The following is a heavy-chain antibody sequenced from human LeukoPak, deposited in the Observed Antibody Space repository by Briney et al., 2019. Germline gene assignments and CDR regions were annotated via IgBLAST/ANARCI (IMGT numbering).Heavy chain of an antibody. CDR1: GFTFSSYG. V-gene: IGHV3-30*02. D-gene: IGHD1-26*01. CDR2: IRYDGSNK. CDR3: AKDASWGSYYFDYFDY. J-gene: IGHJ4*02. Sequence: PGGSLRLSCAASGFTFSSYGMHWVRQAPGKGLEWVAFIRYDGSNKYYADSVKGRFTISRDNSKNTLYLQMNSLRAEDTAVYYCAKDASWGSYYFDYFDYWGQGTLVTVSS.